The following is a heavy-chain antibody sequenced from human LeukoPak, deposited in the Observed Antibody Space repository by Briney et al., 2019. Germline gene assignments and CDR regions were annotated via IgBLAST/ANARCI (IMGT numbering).Heavy chain of an antibody. D-gene: IGHD3-10*01. V-gene: IGHV4-38-2*02. Sequence: SETLSLTCTVSGYSISSGYYWGWIRQPPGKGLEWIGSIYHSGSTYYNPSLKSRVTISVDTSKNQFSLKLSSVTAAVTAVYYCARTYYYGSGSYYSRYYYFDYWGQGTLVTVSS. CDR2: IYHSGST. J-gene: IGHJ4*02. CDR3: ARTYYYGSGSYYSRYYYFDY. CDR1: GYSISSGYY.